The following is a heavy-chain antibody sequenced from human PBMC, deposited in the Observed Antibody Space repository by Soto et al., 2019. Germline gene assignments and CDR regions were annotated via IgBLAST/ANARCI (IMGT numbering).Heavy chain of an antibody. CDR2: IKSKTDGGTT. CDR3: TSLTTLGY. CDR1: SVSNAW. J-gene: IGHJ4*02. V-gene: IGHV3-15*07. Sequence: SVSNAWMNWVRQAPGNGLEWVGRIKSKTDGGTTDYAAPVKGRFTISRDDSKNTLYLQMNSLKTEDTAVYYCTSLTTLGYWGQGTLVTVSS.